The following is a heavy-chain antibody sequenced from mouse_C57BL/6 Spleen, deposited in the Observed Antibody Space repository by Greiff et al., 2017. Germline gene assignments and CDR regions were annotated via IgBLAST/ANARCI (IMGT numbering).Heavy chain of an antibody. Sequence: EVKLMESGAELVKPGASVKLSCTASGFNIKDYYMHWVKQRTEQGLEWIGRIDPEDGETKYAPKFQGKATITADTSSNTAYLQLSSLTSEDTAVYYCARGLITTVPFAYWGQGTLVTVSA. CDR2: IDPEDGET. V-gene: IGHV14-2*01. CDR3: ARGLITTVPFAY. D-gene: IGHD1-1*01. CDR1: GFNIKDYY. J-gene: IGHJ3*01.